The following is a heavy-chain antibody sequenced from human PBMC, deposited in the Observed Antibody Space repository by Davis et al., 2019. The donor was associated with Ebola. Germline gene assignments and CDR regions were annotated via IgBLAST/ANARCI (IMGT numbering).Heavy chain of an antibody. V-gene: IGHV1-18*01. CDR2: ISAYNGNT. CDR3: ARDSAWYYGSGSYYGGFDY. Sequence: ASVKVSCKASGYTFTSYGISWVRQAPGQGLEWMGWISAYNGNTNYAQKLQGRVTMTTDTSTSTAYMELRSLRSDDTAVYYCARDSAWYYGSGSYYGGFDYWGQGTLVTVSS. CDR1: GYTFTSYG. D-gene: IGHD3-10*01. J-gene: IGHJ4*02.